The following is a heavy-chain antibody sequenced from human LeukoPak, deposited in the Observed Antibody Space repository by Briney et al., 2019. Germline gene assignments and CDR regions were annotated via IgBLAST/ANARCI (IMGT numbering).Heavy chain of an antibody. D-gene: IGHD5-12*01. CDR2: ISYDGSNK. J-gene: IGHJ4*02. V-gene: IGHV3-30*04. CDR1: GFTFSSYA. CDR3: ARGRGYSGYELGY. Sequence: GGSLRLSCAASGFTFSSYAMHWVRQAPGKGLEWVAVISYDGSNKYYADSVKGRFTISRDNPKNTLYLQMISLRAEDTAVYYCARGRGYSGYELGYWGQGTLVTVSS.